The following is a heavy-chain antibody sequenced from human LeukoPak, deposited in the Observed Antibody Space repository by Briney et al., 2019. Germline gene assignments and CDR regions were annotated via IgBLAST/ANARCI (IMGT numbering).Heavy chain of an antibody. J-gene: IGHJ4*02. D-gene: IGHD6-13*01. CDR3: AADVAAAGLDY. Sequence: SETLSLTCTVSGGSISSYYWSWIGQPPGKGLEWIGYIYYSGSTNYNPSLKSRVTISVDTSKNQFSLKLSSVTAADTAVYYCAADVAAAGLDYWGQGTLVTVSS. CDR2: IYYSGST. CDR1: GGSISSYY. V-gene: IGHV4-59*08.